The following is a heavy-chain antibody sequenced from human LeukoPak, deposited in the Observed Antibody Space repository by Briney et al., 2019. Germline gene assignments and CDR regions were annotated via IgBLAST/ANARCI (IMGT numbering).Heavy chain of an antibody. CDR2: ISKDGSKK. D-gene: IGHD1-26*01. Sequence: GRSLRLSCAASGSTFSNYGMHWVRQAAGKGLEWVAFISKDGSKKYYGGSVTGRFITSRDNSRNTVYLQMDSLSPEDTAVYYCAKDKGWARVIDYWGQGTLVTVAS. J-gene: IGHJ4*02. CDR3: AKDKGWARVIDY. CDR1: GSTFSNYG. V-gene: IGHV3-30*18.